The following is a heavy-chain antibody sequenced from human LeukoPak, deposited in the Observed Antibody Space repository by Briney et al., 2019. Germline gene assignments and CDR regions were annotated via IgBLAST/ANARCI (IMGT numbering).Heavy chain of an antibody. V-gene: IGHV6-1*01. J-gene: IGHJ4*02. D-gene: IGHD5-18*01. CDR1: GDSVSSNSAA. CDR2: TYYRSTWYN. Sequence: SQTLSLTCAISGDSVSSNSAAWIWIRQSPSRGLEWLGRTYYRSTWYNDYAVSVKSRITINPDTSKNQFSLQLNSVTLEDTAIYYCARAYNYGFDYWGQGTLVTVSS. CDR3: ARAYNYGFDY.